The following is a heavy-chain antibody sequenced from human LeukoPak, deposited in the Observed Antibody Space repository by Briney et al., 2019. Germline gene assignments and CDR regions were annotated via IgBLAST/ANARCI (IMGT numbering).Heavy chain of an antibody. V-gene: IGHV3-30*18. J-gene: IGHJ4*02. D-gene: IGHD3-22*01. CDR3: AKDPRISTIVGLYYFDY. CDR1: GFTFSSYA. Sequence: TGGSLRLSCAASGFTFSSYAMHRVRQAPGKGLEWVAVISYDGSNKYYADSVKGRFAISRDNSKNTLYLQMNSLRGEDTAVYYCAKDPRISTIVGLYYFDYWGQGTLVTVSS. CDR2: ISYDGSNK.